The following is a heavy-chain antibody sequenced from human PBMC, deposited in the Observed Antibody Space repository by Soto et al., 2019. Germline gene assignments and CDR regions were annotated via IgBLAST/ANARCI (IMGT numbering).Heavy chain of an antibody. D-gene: IGHD3-10*01. J-gene: IGHJ3*01. V-gene: IGHV1-69*01. CDR2: IIPIFGTA. CDR3: AGSFKYGSGTFDALDV. CDR1: GGTSSDYA. Sequence: QVLLVQSGTEVKKPGSSVKVSCQASGGTSSDYALTWVRQAPGPGLEWMGGIIPIFGTANYAQRFQGRVSITADESSSTAYMELSSLKSEDTAVYYCAGSFKYGSGTFDALDVWGHGTMVMVSS.